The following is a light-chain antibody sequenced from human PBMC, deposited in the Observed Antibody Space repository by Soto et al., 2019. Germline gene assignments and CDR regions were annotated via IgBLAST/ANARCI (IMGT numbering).Light chain of an antibody. J-gene: IGKJ1*01. CDR2: EAY. CDR3: QQYGGAPWT. Sequence: EIVLTQSPDSLSLSPGERATLSCRASQSVPNNYIAWYLQKPGQAPMVLIYEAYNRATGIPDRFSGSGSGTDFTLTIRRLEPEDFAVFYCQQYGGAPWTFGQGTRVEMK. CDR1: QSVPNNY. V-gene: IGKV3-20*01.